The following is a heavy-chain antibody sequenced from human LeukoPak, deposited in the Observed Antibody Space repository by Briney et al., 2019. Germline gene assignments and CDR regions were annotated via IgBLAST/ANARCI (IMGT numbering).Heavy chain of an antibody. CDR1: GGSFSGYY. D-gene: IGHD2-21*01. V-gene: IGHV4-34*01. CDR2: INHSGST. CDR3: ARGSVAFSAAFVY. J-gene: IGHJ4*02. Sequence: PSETLSLTCAVYGGSFSGYYWSWIRQPPGKGLEWIGEINHSGSTNYNPSLKSRVTISVDTSKNQFSLKLSSVTAADTAVYYCARGSVAFSAAFVYWGQGTLVTVSS.